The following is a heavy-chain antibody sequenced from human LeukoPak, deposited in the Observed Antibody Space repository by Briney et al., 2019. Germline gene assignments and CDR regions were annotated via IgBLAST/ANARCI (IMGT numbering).Heavy chain of an antibody. J-gene: IGHJ6*02. CDR3: GGGPYYYCGMDV. CDR2: IIPIFGTA. Sequence: ASVKVSCKASGGTFSSYAISWVRQAPGQGLEWMGGIIPIFGTANYAQKFQGRVTITADESTSTAYMELSSLRSEDTAVYYCGGGPYYYCGMDVWGQGTTVTVSS. D-gene: IGHD5-12*01. V-gene: IGHV1-69*13. CDR1: GGTFSSYA.